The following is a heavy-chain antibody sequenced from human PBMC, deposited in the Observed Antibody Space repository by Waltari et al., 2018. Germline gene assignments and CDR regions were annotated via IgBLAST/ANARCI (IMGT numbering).Heavy chain of an antibody. CDR1: GLPVSSTY. CDR2: IYSGGST. CDR3: ARSYYDSSGIDY. D-gene: IGHD3-22*01. J-gene: IGHJ4*02. Sequence: EVQLVESGGGLIQPGGSLRLSCAASGLPVSSTYMHWARQAPGKGLEWCSVIYSGGSTYYADSVKGRFTISRDNSKNTLYLQMNSLRAEDTAVYYCARSYYDSSGIDYWGQGTLVTVSS. V-gene: IGHV3-53*01.